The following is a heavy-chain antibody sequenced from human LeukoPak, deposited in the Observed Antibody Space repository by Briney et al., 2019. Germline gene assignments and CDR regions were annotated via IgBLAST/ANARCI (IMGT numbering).Heavy chain of an antibody. CDR3: ARSPYDFWSAYLHYLDY. V-gene: IGHV3-7*01. J-gene: IGHJ4*02. Sequence: PGGSLRLSCAASGFTFSSYWMTWVRQAPGKGLEWVANIKEDGSEKHYVDSVKGRFTISRDNAKNSLYLQMNSLRAEDTAVYYCARSPYDFWSAYLHYLDYWGQGTLVTVSS. D-gene: IGHD3-3*01. CDR2: IKEDGSEK. CDR1: GFTFSSYW.